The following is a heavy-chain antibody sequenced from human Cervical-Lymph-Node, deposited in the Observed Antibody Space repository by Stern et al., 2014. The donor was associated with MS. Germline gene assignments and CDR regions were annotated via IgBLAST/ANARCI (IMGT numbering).Heavy chain of an antibody. Sequence: EVQLVESGGGLVQPGGSLRLSCAASGFTFSSYAMTWVRQAPGKGLEWVSTIRGSGSHTYYADSVKGRFTISRDNSQNTLYLQMSSLTADDTAVYYCASPPESGWYRGGFDPWGQGTLVSVSS. CDR1: GFTFSSYA. CDR2: IRGSGSHT. J-gene: IGHJ5*02. CDR3: ASPPESGWYRGGFDP. V-gene: IGHV3-23*04. D-gene: IGHD6-19*01.